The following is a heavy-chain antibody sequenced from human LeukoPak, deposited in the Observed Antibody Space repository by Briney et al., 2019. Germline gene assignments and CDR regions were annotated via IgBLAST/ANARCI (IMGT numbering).Heavy chain of an antibody. V-gene: IGHV4-34*01. D-gene: IGHD3-16*02. CDR2: INHSGST. Sequence: SETLSLTCAVYGGSFSGYYWSWIRQPPGKGLGWIGEINHSGSTNYNPSLKSRVTISVDTSKNQFSLKLSSVTAADTAVYYCARAVVRRRYVWGSYRSNWFDPWGQGTLVTVSS. CDR1: GGSFSGYY. CDR3: ARAVVRRRYVWGSYRSNWFDP. J-gene: IGHJ5*02.